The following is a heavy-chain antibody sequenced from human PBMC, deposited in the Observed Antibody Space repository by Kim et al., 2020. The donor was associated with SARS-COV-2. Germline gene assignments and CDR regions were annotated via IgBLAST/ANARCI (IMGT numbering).Heavy chain of an antibody. CDR2: IIPIFGIA. V-gene: IGHV1-69*04. CDR1: GGTFSSYA. J-gene: IGHJ6*03. D-gene: IGHD2-2*01. Sequence: SVKVSCKASGGTFSSYAISWVRQAPGQGLEWMGRIIPIFGIANYAQKFQGRVTITADKSTSTAYMELSSLRSEDTAVYYCARDWCSSTSCYGTYYYYYMDVWGKGTPVTVSS. CDR3: ARDWCSSTSCYGTYYYYYMDV.